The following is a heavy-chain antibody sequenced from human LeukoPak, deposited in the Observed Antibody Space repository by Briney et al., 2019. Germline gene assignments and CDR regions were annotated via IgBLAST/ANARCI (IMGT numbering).Heavy chain of an antibody. CDR1: GFTFSSYT. CDR3: ASLIWSGYLFDY. D-gene: IGHD3-3*01. Sequence: GGSLRLSCAASGFTFSSYTMSWVRQAPGKGLEWVSSISSSSSYISYADSMRGRFTISRDNAKNSLYLQMNSLRAEDTAVYYCASLIWSGYLFDYWGQGTLVTVSS. V-gene: IGHV3-21*01. J-gene: IGHJ4*02. CDR2: ISSSSSYI.